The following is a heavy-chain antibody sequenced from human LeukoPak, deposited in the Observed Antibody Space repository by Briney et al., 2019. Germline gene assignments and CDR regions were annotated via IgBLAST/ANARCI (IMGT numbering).Heavy chain of an antibody. J-gene: IGHJ4*02. Sequence: GESLTVSCLGSGYIFTSFWIGWVRQRPGKGLEWVGIIYPGDSDTRYSPSFQGQVTISADKSIHTAYLQWSSLKASVTAMYYCARRGGPFDYWGQGTLVTVSS. CDR3: ARRGGPFDY. V-gene: IGHV5-51*03. CDR2: IYPGDSDT. D-gene: IGHD3-10*01. CDR1: GYIFTSFW.